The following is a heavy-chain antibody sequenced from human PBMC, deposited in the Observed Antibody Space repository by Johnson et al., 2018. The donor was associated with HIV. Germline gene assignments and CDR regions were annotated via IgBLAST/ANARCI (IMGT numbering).Heavy chain of an antibody. D-gene: IGHD6-13*01. Sequence: QVQLVESGGGLVKPGGSLRLSCAASGSTFSDYYMSWIRQAPGTGLAWVSYISRSGSIIYSAASVKGRFPISRDNAKNSLYLQMNSLRAEDTAVYYCAKEGWAAAQEGWGAFDIWGQGTMVTVSS. CDR1: GSTFSDYY. V-gene: IGHV3-11*04. CDR3: AKEGWAAAQEGWGAFDI. CDR2: ISRSGSII. J-gene: IGHJ3*02.